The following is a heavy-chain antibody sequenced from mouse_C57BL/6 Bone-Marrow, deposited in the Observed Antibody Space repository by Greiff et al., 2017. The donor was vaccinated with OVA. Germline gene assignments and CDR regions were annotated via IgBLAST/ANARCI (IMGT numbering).Heavy chain of an antibody. CDR3: ARTTVGAFDY. J-gene: IGHJ2*01. CDR2: ISSCSSTI. Sequence: EVQRVESGGGLVKPGGSLKLSCAASGFTFSDYGLHWVSQAPEKGLEWVAYISSCSSTIYYADTVKGRFTISRDNAKNTLFLQMNSLRSEDTAMYYCARTTVGAFDYGGQGPTLTVSS. V-gene: IGHV5-17*01. D-gene: IGHD1-1*01. CDR1: GFTFSDYG.